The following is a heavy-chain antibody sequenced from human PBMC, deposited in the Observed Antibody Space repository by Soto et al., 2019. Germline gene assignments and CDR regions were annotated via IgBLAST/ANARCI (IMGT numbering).Heavy chain of an antibody. D-gene: IGHD2-2*01. CDR3: ARGLSFGSTIYNWFDP. Sequence: SETLSLTCAVYGGSFSGYYWSWIRQPPGKGLEWIGEINHSGSTNYNPSLKSRVTISVDTSKNQFSLQLSSVTAADTAVYYCARGLSFGSTIYNWFDPWGQGTLVTVSS. J-gene: IGHJ5*02. CDR2: INHSGST. CDR1: GGSFSGYY. V-gene: IGHV4-34*01.